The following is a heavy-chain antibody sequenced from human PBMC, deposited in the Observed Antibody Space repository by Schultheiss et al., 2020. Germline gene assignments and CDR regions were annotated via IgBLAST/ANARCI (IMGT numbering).Heavy chain of an antibody. CDR3: ARLSGTYGSDCDY. J-gene: IGHJ4*02. D-gene: IGHD1-26*01. CDR2: IYTSGST. CDR1: GGSISSGSYY. Sequence: SETLSLTCTVSGGSISSGSYYWSWIRQPAGKGLEWIGRIYTSGSTYYNPSLKSRLTISVDTSKNQFSLKLSSVTAADTAVYYCARLSGTYGSDCDYWGQGTLVTVSS. V-gene: IGHV4-61*02.